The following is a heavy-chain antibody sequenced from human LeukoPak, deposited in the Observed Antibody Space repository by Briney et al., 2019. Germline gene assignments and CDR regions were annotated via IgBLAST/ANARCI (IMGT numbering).Heavy chain of an antibody. CDR1: GGSISSSSYY. CDR3: ARDLIAVAGRGDYYCYYMDV. CDR2: IYYSGST. Sequence: PSETLSLTCTVSGGSISSSSYYWGWIRQPPGKGLEWIGSIYYSGSTYYNPSLKSRVTISVDTSKNQFSLKLSSVTAADTAVYYCARDLIAVAGRGDYYCYYMDVWGKGTTVTVSS. V-gene: IGHV4-39*07. J-gene: IGHJ6*03. D-gene: IGHD6-19*01.